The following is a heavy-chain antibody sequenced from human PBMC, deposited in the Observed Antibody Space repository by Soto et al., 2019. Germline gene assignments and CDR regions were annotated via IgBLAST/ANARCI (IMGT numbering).Heavy chain of an antibody. CDR2: LNPKSGMT. Sequence: QVQLVQSGPEVKKPGASVKVSCKASGYTFTTYDFNWVRQAPGQGLEWMGWLNPKSGMTGSAQKFQGRVTMTRDSSISTVYMELGSRRSEDTAVYYCARVAGSPDYWGQGTLVTVSS. CDR1: GYTFTTYD. J-gene: IGHJ4*02. CDR3: ARVAGSPDY. V-gene: IGHV1-8*01. D-gene: IGHD1-26*01.